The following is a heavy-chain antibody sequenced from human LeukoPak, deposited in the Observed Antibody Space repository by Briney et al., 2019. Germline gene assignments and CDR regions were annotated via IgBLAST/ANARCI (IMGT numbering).Heavy chain of an antibody. D-gene: IGHD6-13*01. CDR3: ARAGSWYHYFDY. Sequence: SETLSLTCTVSGGSISTYYWTWLRQPPGKGLEWIGYIYYTGSTKQNPSLKSRVTISVDTSKNQFSLKLSSVTAADTAVYYCARAGSWYHYFDYWGQGTLVTVSS. J-gene: IGHJ4*02. V-gene: IGHV4-59*01. CDR1: GGSISTYY. CDR2: IYYTGST.